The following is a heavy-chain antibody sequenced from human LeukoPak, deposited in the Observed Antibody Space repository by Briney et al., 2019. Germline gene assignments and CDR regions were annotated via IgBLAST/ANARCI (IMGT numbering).Heavy chain of an antibody. CDR2: ITSSSSYI. D-gene: IGHD3-22*01. CDR3: ARHVVGVGFDY. V-gene: IGHV3-21*01. CDR1: GFTFSSYS. J-gene: IGHJ4*02. Sequence: GGTLRLSCAASGFTFSSYSMNWVRQAPGKGLEWVSSITSSSSYIYYADSVKGRFTISRDNAKNSLYLQMNSLRAEDTAVYYCARHVVGVGFDYWGQGTLVTVSS.